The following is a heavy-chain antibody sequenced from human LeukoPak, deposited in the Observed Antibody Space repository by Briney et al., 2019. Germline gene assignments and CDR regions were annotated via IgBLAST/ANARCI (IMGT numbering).Heavy chain of an antibody. CDR2: VSAYNGNT. J-gene: IGHJ4*02. CDR3: ARIVVVLAAMYYFYY. Sequence: GSVKVSCKASGYTFTSYGISWVRQAPGQGLEWMGWVSAYNGNTNYAQKLQGRVTMTTDTSTSTAYMALRSLRSDDAAVYYCARIVVVLAAMYYFYYWGARTLGTVSS. D-gene: IGHD2-2*01. V-gene: IGHV1-18*01. CDR1: GYTFTSYG.